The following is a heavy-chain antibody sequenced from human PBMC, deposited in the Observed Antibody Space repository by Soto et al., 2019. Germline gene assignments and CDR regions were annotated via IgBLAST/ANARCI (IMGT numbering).Heavy chain of an antibody. CDR1: GYTFSTYG. Sequence: QVQLVQSGAEVKKPGASVKVSCKASGYTFSTYGLTWVRQAPGQGLEWMGWVSGYNGNTHYAQKLQDRVIMTTDPSTSTAYMELRSLRSDDTAVYYCARGGKPKSSYGYEASYNGMDVWGQGTTVIVSS. CDR3: ARGGKPKSSYGYEASYNGMDV. D-gene: IGHD5-18*01. J-gene: IGHJ6*02. CDR2: VSGYNGNT. V-gene: IGHV1-18*01.